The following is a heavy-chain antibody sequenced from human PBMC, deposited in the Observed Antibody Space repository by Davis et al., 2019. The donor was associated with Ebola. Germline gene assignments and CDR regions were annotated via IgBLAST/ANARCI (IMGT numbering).Heavy chain of an antibody. CDR2: IYHSGST. Sequence: SETLSLTCAVSGGSISSSNWWSWVRQPPGKGLECIGEIYHSGSTNDNPSLKSRVTIPVDKSKNQFSLKLSPVTAADTAVYYCARGRGGYEPFDYWGQRTLVTVSS. CDR3: ARGRGGYEPFDY. V-gene: IGHV4-4*02. D-gene: IGHD5-12*01. CDR1: GGSISSSNW. J-gene: IGHJ4*02.